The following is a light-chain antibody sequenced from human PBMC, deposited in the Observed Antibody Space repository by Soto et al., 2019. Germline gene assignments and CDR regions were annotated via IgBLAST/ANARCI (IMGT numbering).Light chain of an antibody. CDR3: QQLNSYPRS. J-gene: IGKJ1*01. V-gene: IGKV1-9*01. Sequence: DIQLTQSPSFLSASVGDRVTITCRASQGISSYLAWYQQKPGKAPKLLIYAASTLQSGVPSRFSGSGSGTEFTLTISILQPEDFATSFCQQLNSYPRSFGQGTKVEIK. CDR1: QGISSY. CDR2: AAS.